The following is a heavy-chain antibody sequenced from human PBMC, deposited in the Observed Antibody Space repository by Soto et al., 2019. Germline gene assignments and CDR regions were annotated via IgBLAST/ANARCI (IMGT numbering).Heavy chain of an antibody. CDR1: GSSFSDYY. J-gene: IGHJ5*02. Sequence: EVQLVQSGAEVKRPGTTVKISCKVSGSSFSDYYIHWVQQAPGKGLQWMGLVDPGDGETKYAEKFQGRLTITAYASTNTVYMQLSSLRAEDTAMYYCATGRHTITIVVIPSAVGNWFDPWGQGTLVTVSS. CDR2: VDPGDGET. CDR3: ATGRHTITIVVIPSAVGNWFDP. D-gene: IGHD2-21*01. V-gene: IGHV1-69-2*01.